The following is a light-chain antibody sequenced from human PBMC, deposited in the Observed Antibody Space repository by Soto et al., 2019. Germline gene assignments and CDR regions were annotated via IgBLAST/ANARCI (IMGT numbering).Light chain of an antibody. CDR3: QQYYNWPLT. J-gene: IGKJ1*01. CDR1: QSVGSN. V-gene: IGKV3-15*01. Sequence: EIVMTQSPATLSVSPGERATLSCRASQSVGSNLAWYRQKPGQAPRLLIYGASTRATGIPARFSGTGSGTEFTLTISSLQSEDFAVYSCQQYYNWPLTFGQGTKVDIK. CDR2: GAS.